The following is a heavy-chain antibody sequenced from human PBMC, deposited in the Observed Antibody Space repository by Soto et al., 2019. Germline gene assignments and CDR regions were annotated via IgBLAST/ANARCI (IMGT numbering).Heavy chain of an antibody. J-gene: IGHJ4*02. Sequence: ASVKVSCKTSGYTFSNYGITWVRQAPGQPLEWLGWISLYSDGTNYAQKFQGRVSMTTDTSTTTAYMELRSLRSDDTAVYYCAKMTDYGTFPRVLDYWGQGTLVTVSS. CDR2: ISLYSDGT. D-gene: IGHD4-17*01. CDR3: AKMTDYGTFPRVLDY. V-gene: IGHV1-18*01. CDR1: GYTFSNYG.